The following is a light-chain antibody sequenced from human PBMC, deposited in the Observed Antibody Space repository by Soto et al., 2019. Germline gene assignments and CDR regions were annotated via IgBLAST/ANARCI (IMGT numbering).Light chain of an antibody. CDR2: DAS. Sequence: EIVMTQSPVTLSVSPGERATLSCRASQSVSTKLAWYQQKPGQAPRLLIYDASTRATGIPARFSGSGSGTEFTLTISSLQSEDFAVYYCQQYNNWPPGTFGQGTKVDIK. CDR1: QSVSTK. J-gene: IGKJ1*01. CDR3: QQYNNWPPGT. V-gene: IGKV3-15*01.